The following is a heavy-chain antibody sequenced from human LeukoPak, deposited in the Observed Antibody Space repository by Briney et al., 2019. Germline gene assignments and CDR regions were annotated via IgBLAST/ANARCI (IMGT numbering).Heavy chain of an antibody. CDR3: ARDRGTWNDDGFDY. Sequence: SETLSLTCTVSGGATTTYYWSWIRQPPGKGLEWIGYIYHIGSSSYNPSLNSRVTMSIDTSKNQFSLKLSSVTAADTAVYYCARDRGTWNDDGFDYWGQGTLVTVSS. CDR1: GGATTTYY. V-gene: IGHV4-59*12. J-gene: IGHJ4*02. D-gene: IGHD1-1*01. CDR2: IYHIGSS.